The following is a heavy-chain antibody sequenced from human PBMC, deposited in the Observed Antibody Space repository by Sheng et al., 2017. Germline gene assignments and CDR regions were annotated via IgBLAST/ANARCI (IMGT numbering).Heavy chain of an antibody. J-gene: IGHJ4*02. Sequence: QVQLVESGGGVVQPGRSLRLSCAASGFTFSSYAMHWVRQAPGKGLEWVAVISYDGSNKYYADSVKGRFTISRDNSKNTLYLQMNSLRAEDTAVYYCARQDYYDSSGYWRAFDYWGQGTLVTVSS. V-gene: IGHV3-30-3*01. D-gene: IGHD3-22*01. CDR2: ISYDGSNK. CDR3: ARQDYYDSSGYWRAFDY. CDR1: GFTFSSYA.